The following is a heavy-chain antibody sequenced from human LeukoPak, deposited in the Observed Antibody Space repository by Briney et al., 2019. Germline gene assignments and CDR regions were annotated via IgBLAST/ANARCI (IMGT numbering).Heavy chain of an antibody. CDR1: GYTFNSYD. J-gene: IGHJ4*02. V-gene: IGHV1-8*01. Sequence: VASVKVSCKASGYTFNSYDINWVRQATGQGLEWMGWMNPNSGNTGYAQKFQGRVTMTRNASISTAHMVLSSPRSEDTAVYYCARGQGSHGQQLGGYWGQGTLVTVSS. CDR2: MNPNSGNT. CDR3: ARGQGSHGQQLGGY. D-gene: IGHD6-13*01.